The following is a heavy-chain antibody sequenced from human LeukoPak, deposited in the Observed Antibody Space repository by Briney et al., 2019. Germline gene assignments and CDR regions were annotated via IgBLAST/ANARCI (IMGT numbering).Heavy chain of an antibody. CDR2: INHSGST. CDR1: GGSFSGYY. CDR3: ARVDYYDSSGYLDY. Sequence: SETLSLTCAVYGGSFSGYYWSWIRQPPGKGLEWIGEINHSGSTNYNPSLKSRVTISVDTSKNQFSLKLSSVTAADTAVYYCARVDYYDSSGYLDYWGQGTLATVSS. V-gene: IGHV4-34*01. J-gene: IGHJ4*02. D-gene: IGHD3-22*01.